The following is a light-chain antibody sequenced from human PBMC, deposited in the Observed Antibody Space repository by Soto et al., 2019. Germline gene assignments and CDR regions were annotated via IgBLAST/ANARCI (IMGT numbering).Light chain of an antibody. Sequence: DIVMTQSPDSLAVSLGERATINCKSSQSVLYSSNNKNYLAWYQQKPGQPPKLLIYWASTRESGVPDRFSGSGSGTDFTLTISSLQAEDVAVYYCHQFDSTLTFGGGTKVEIK. CDR1: QSVLYSSNNKNY. CDR3: HQFDSTLT. V-gene: IGKV4-1*01. CDR2: WAS. J-gene: IGKJ4*01.